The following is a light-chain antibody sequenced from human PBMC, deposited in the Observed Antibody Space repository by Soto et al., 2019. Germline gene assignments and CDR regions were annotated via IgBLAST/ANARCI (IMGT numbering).Light chain of an antibody. CDR2: GNT. J-gene: IGLJ1*01. Sequence: QSALTQPPSVSGAPGQRVTISCTGSSSNIGSTYDVQWYQQLPGTAPKLLIHGNTDRPSGVPDRFSGSKSGTSASLAITGLQADDEADYYSPSYDDSLRAHHVSGPITKVP. V-gene: IGLV1-40*01. CDR1: SSNIGSTYD. CDR3: PSYDDSLRAHHV.